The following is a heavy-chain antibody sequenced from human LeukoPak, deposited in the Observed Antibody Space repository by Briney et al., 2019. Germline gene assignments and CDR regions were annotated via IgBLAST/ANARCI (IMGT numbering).Heavy chain of an antibody. Sequence: GGSLRLSCAASGFTFSSYSMNWVRQAPGKGLEWVSSISSSSSFIYYADSVKGRFTISRDNAKNSLYLQMNSLRAEDTAVYYCAREGGAAYGDFYYYYGMDVWGQGTTVTVSS. V-gene: IGHV3-21*01. CDR3: AREGGAAYGDFYYYYGMDV. D-gene: IGHD4-17*01. CDR1: GFTFSSYS. J-gene: IGHJ6*02. CDR2: ISSSSSFI.